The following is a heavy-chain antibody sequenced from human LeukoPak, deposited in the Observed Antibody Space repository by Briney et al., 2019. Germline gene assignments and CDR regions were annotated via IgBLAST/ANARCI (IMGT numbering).Heavy chain of an antibody. CDR3: TLYNY. J-gene: IGHJ4*02. V-gene: IGHV1-3*03. CDR2: INPGNGDT. Sequence: GASVKVSCKTSGYSFTSQDMHWVRQAPGQSLEWMGCINPGNGDTKYPQDLQGRVTITRDTSATTAYMELSSLRSDDMAVYYCTLYNYWGQGTLVTVSS. D-gene: IGHD2-2*02. CDR1: GYSFTSQD.